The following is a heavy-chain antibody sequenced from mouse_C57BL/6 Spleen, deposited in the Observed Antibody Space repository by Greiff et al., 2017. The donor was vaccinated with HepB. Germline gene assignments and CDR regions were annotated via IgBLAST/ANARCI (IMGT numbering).Heavy chain of an antibody. CDR1: GYTFTDHT. CDR2: IYPRDGST. CDR3: AKTAQATYWCAY. J-gene: IGHJ3*01. V-gene: IGHV1-78*01. D-gene: IGHD3-2*02. Sequence: VQLQQSDAELVKPGASVKISCKASGYTFTDHTIHWMKQRPEQGLEWIGYIYPRDGSTKYNEKFKGKATLTADKSSSTAYMQLNSLTYEDTAVYFCAKTAQATYWCAYWGQGTLVTVSA.